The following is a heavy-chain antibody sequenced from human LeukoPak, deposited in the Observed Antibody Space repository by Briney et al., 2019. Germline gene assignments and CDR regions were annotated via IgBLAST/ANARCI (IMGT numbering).Heavy chain of an antibody. CDR3: AREGAGAHYFDY. CDR1: GGSISSHY. D-gene: IGHD1-26*01. J-gene: IGHJ4*02. V-gene: IGHV4-59*11. Sequence: PSETLSLTCTVSGGSISSHYWSWVRQRPVKGLEWIGYIYYSGSTNYNPSLKSRVTISVDMSKNKFSLKLSSVTATDTAVYYCAREGAGAHYFDYWGQGTLVTVSS. CDR2: IYYSGST.